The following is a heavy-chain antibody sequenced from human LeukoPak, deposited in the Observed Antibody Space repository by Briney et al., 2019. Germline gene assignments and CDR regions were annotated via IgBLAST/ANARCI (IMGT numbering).Heavy chain of an antibody. V-gene: IGHV3-23*01. J-gene: IGHJ4*02. CDR3: TKARYSDNWSGQD. D-gene: IGHD1-20*01. CDR2: ITNSGGST. Sequence: PGGSLRPSCAASGFTFSSYAMTWVRQAPGKGLEWVSGITNSGGSTFYADFVKGRFTIFRDNSRNTLYLQMNSLRAEDAAVYYCTKARYSDNWSGQDWGQGTLVTVSS. CDR1: GFTFSSYA.